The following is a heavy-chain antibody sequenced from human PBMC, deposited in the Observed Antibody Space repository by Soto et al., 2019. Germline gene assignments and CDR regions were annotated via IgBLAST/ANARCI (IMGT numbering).Heavy chain of an antibody. D-gene: IGHD2-15*01. CDR2: IWYDGSNK. Sequence: QVQLVESGGGVVQPGRSLRLSCAASGFTFSSYGMHWVRQAPGKGLEWVAVIWYDGSNKYYADSVKGRFTISRDNSKNTLYLPMNSLRAEDSAVYYCARDGYCSGGSCYSVPVFDYWGQGTLVTVSS. J-gene: IGHJ4*02. V-gene: IGHV3-33*01. CDR3: ARDGYCSGGSCYSVPVFDY. CDR1: GFTFSSYG.